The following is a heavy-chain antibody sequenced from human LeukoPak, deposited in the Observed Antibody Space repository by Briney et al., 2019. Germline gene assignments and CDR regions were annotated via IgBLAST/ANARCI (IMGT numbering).Heavy chain of an antibody. J-gene: IGHJ5*02. D-gene: IGHD3-10*01. CDR2: IIPLFGAP. CDR1: GGSFSSYA. CDR3: ARTFTMVRGVIGWFDP. Sequence: SVKVSCKASGGSFSSYAISWVRQAPGQGLEWMGGIIPLFGAPNYAQKFQGRVTITADESTSTAYMELSSLRSEDTAVYYCARTFTMVRGVIGWFDPWGQGTLVTVSS. V-gene: IGHV1-69*13.